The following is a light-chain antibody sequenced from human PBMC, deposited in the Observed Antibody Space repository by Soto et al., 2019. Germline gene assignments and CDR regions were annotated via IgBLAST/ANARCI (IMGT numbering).Light chain of an antibody. CDR3: QQYNNWWT. CDR2: GAS. J-gene: IGKJ1*01. Sequence: EIVMTQSPATLSVSPGERATLSCRASQSVSNNFAWYQKKPGQAPRLLIYGASTRATGIPAGFSGSGSGTEFALTLSSLQSEDFAVYYCQQYNNWWTFGQGTRVEIK. CDR1: QSVSNN. V-gene: IGKV3-15*01.